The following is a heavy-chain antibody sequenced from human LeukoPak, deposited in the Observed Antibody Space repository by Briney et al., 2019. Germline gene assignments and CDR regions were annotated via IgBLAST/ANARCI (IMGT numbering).Heavy chain of an antibody. J-gene: IGHJ4*02. Sequence: ASVKVSCKASGYTFTSYVISWVRQAPGQGLEWMGWISAYNGHTKYAQKFQGRVTMTTDPSTSTAYMELRSLRSDDTAVYYFGGGFPPRRDYDSRGYYSYYFDYWGQGTLVTVSS. CDR1: GYTFTSYV. V-gene: IGHV1-18*01. D-gene: IGHD3-22*01. CDR2: ISAYNGHT. CDR3: GGGFPPRRDYDSRGYYSYYFDY.